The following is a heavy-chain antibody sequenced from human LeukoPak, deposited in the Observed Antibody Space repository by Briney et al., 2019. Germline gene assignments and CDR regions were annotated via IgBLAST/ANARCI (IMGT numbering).Heavy chain of an antibody. CDR2: IYYSGST. Sequence: SETLSLTCTVSGGSISSYYWSWIRQPPGKGLEWIGYIYYSGSTNYNPSLKSRVTISVDTSKNQFSLKLSSVTAAGTAVYYCARVGYRPRYCSSTSCYNPINYYFDYWGQGTLVTVSS. V-gene: IGHV4-59*01. J-gene: IGHJ4*02. CDR1: GGSISSYY. D-gene: IGHD2-2*02. CDR3: ARVGYRPRYCSSTSCYNPINYYFDY.